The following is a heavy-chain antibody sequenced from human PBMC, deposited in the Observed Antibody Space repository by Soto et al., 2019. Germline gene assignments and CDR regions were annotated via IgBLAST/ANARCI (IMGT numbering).Heavy chain of an antibody. Sequence: KPGGSLRLSCAASGFTFSDYYMSWIRQAPGKGLEWVSYISSSGSTIYYADSVKGRFTISRDNAKNSLYLQMNSLRAEDTAVYYCARDRERYCSSTSCPIFDYWGQGTLVTVSS. J-gene: IGHJ4*02. CDR3: ARDRERYCSSTSCPIFDY. D-gene: IGHD2-2*01. CDR2: ISSSGSTI. CDR1: GFTFSDYY. V-gene: IGHV3-11*01.